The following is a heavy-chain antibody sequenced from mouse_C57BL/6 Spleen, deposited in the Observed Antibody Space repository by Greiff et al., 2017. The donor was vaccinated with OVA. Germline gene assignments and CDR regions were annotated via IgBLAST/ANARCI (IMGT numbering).Heavy chain of an antibody. CDR2: IDPNSGGT. Sequence: QVQLQQPGAELVKPGASVKLSCKASGYTFTSYWMHWVKQRPGRGLEWIGRIDPNSGGTKYTEKFKSKATLTVDKPSSTAYMQLSSLTSEDSAVDYGERNDYYGQYYFDYWGQGTTLTVSS. J-gene: IGHJ2*01. CDR1: GYTFTSYW. CDR3: ERNDYYGQYYFDY. D-gene: IGHD1-1*01. V-gene: IGHV1-72*01.